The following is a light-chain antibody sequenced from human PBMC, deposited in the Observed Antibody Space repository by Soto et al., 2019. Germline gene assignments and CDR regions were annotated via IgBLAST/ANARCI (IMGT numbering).Light chain of an antibody. V-gene: IGKV3-15*01. J-gene: IGKJ4*01. CDR2: GAS. CDR1: QSVSSN. CDR3: QQYNNWPLT. Sequence: ETVMTQSPATLSVSPGERATLSCRASQSVSSNLAWYQQRPGQPPRLLIYGASTRATGIPARFSGSGSGTKFTLTISSLQSEDFAVYYCQQYNNWPLTFGGGTKVDIK.